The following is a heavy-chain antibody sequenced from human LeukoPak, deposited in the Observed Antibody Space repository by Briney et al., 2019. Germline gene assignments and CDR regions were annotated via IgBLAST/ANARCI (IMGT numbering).Heavy chain of an antibody. J-gene: IGHJ4*02. CDR3: ARKRGNYYGYYFDY. D-gene: IGHD3-10*01. CDR2: ISSSGST. CDR1: GGSISSGSYY. V-gene: IGHV4-61*02. Sequence: PSETLSLTCTVSGGSISSGSYYWSWIRQPAGKGLEWIGRISSSGSTYYNPSLKSRVTISVDTSKNQLSLKLSSVTAADTAVYYCARKRGNYYGYYFDYWGQGTLVTVSS.